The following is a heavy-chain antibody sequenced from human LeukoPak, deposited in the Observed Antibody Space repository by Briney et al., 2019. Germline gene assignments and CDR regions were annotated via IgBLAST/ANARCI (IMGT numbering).Heavy chain of an antibody. Sequence: GSLRLSCAASGFTFSSYWVTWVRQAPGKGLEWVANIKQDGSDQYYVDSVKGRFTISRENAKNSLYLQMNSLRAEDTAVYYCARFNREPDAFDIWGQGTMVTVSS. D-gene: IGHD1-14*01. CDR1: GFTFSSYW. J-gene: IGHJ3*02. CDR3: ARFNREPDAFDI. V-gene: IGHV3-7*01. CDR2: IKQDGSDQ.